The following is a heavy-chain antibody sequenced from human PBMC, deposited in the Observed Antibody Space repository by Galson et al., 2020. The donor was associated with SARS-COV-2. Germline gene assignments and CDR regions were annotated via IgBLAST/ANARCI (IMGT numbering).Heavy chain of an antibody. D-gene: IGHD3-22*01. J-gene: IGHJ3*02. CDR2: IRSKADGGTT. V-gene: IGHV3-15*01. CDR1: GFTFSNAW. Sequence: TGGSLRPSCAASGFTFSNAWMSWVRQAPGKGLEWVGRIRSKADGGTTDYAAPVKGRFTISRDDPKNTLYLQMNSLKTEDTAVYYCTTDGYYYDSGGHLDAFDIWGQGTMVAGSS. CDR3: TTDGYYYDSGGHLDAFDI.